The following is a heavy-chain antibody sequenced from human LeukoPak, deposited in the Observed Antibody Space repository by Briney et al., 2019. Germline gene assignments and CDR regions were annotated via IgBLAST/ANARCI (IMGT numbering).Heavy chain of an antibody. Sequence: PGGPLRHSCAPSGVPLSGFRMNWVRPTPGGGVEWLANIRQEGSEQYYVHPVRGRFTSCRDNGTNSVYLDMSNLRVDGRAVVYCAGPDRRRRPWAHWGQGTLVSVSS. CDR3: AGPDRRRRPWAH. D-gene: IGHD1-14*01. J-gene: IGHJ4*02. CDR1: GVPLSGFR. CDR2: IRQEGSEQ. V-gene: IGHV3-7*01.